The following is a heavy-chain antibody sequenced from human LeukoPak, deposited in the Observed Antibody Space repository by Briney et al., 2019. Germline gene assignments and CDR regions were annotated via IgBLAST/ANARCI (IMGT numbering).Heavy chain of an antibody. Sequence: ASVKVSCKASGYTFTSYGISWVRQAPGQGLEWMGWIRAYNGNTNYAQKLQGRVTMTTDTSTSTAYMELRSLRSDDTAVYYCARDLGDIAVAGTWFDYWGQGTLVTVSS. D-gene: IGHD6-19*01. CDR3: ARDLGDIAVAGTWFDY. CDR1: GYTFTSYG. CDR2: IRAYNGNT. J-gene: IGHJ4*02. V-gene: IGHV1-18*04.